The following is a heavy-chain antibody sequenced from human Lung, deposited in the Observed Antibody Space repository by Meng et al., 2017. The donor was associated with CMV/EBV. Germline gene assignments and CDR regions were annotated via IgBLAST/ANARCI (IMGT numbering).Heavy chain of an antibody. D-gene: IGHD6-19*01. Sequence: VPPQESCPSLVTPSGTLTLTCAFSGGSISRSNWWSWVRQPPGKGLEWIGEIYHSGSTNYNPSLKSRVTISVDKSKNQFSLKLSSVTAADTAVYYCASFPPPGKQWLVTDYWGQGTLVTVSS. V-gene: IGHV4-4*02. CDR1: GGSISRSNW. CDR2: IYHSGST. J-gene: IGHJ4*02. CDR3: ASFPPPGKQWLVTDY.